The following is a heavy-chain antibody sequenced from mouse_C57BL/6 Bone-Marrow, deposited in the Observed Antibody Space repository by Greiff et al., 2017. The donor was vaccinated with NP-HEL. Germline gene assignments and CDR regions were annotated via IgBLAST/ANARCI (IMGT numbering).Heavy chain of an antibody. CDR3: AIGGGTVVAPYYFDY. CDR2: IHPSDSDT. CDR1: GYTFTSYW. V-gene: IGHV1-74*01. Sequence: QVHVKQPGAELVKPGASVKVSCKASGYTFTSYWMHWVKQRPGQGLEWIGRIHPSDSDTNYNQKFKGKATLTVDKSSSTAYMQLSSLTSEDSAVYYCAIGGGTVVAPYYFDYWGQGTTLTVSS. J-gene: IGHJ2*01. D-gene: IGHD1-1*01.